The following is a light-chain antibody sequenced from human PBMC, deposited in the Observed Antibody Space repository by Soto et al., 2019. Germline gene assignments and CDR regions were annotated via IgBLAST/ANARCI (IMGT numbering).Light chain of an antibody. J-gene: IGKJ1*01. V-gene: IGKV2-30*01. Sequence: DVVMTQSPLSLSVTLGQSASISCRSSQSLVSSDGNTYLNWFHQRPGQSPRRLIYKVSDRDSGVPDRFSGSGSGTDFTLKISRVESEDVGVYYCMQGTHWPPWTFGQGTKVEIK. CDR1: QSLVSSDGNTY. CDR3: MQGTHWPPWT. CDR2: KVS.